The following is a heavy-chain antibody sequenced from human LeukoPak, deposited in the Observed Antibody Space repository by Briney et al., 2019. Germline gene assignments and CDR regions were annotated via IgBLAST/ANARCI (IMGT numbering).Heavy chain of an antibody. D-gene: IGHD6-13*01. V-gene: IGHV3-21*01. Sequence: GGSLRLSCADSGFTFSSYSMNWVRQAPGKRLEWVSFISTSSSYIYYADSVKGRFTISRDNAKNSLFLQMNSLRAEDTAVYYCARGSSSWYYFDYWGQGTPVTVSS. CDR3: ARGSSSWYYFDY. CDR2: ISTSSSYI. CDR1: GFTFSSYS. J-gene: IGHJ4*02.